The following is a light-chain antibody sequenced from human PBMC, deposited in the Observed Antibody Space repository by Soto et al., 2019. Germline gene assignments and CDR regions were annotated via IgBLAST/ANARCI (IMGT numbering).Light chain of an antibody. V-gene: IGKV1-5*01. CDR3: QQYKSSSSWK. CDR2: DAS. J-gene: IGKJ1*01. Sequence: DIQMTQSPSTLSASVGDRVTITCRASQSVSNWLAWYQQKPGKAPKLLIYDASDLERGVPSRFSGSGSGTEFSLTISGLQADDFATYYCQQYKSSSSWKFGQGTKV. CDR1: QSVSNW.